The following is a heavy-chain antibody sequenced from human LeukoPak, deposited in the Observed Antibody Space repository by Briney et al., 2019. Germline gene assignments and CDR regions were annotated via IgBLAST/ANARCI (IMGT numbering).Heavy chain of an antibody. CDR1: GGSFSGYY. J-gene: IGHJ4*02. V-gene: IGHV4-34*01. CDR3: ARGQGGGSYPFDY. Sequence: SETLSLTCAVYGGSFSGYYWSWIREPPGKGLEWSGEINHSGSTNYNPSLKSRVTISVDTSKNQFSLKLSSVTAADTAVYYCARGQGGGSYPFDYWGQGTLVTVSS. CDR2: INHSGST. D-gene: IGHD1-26*01.